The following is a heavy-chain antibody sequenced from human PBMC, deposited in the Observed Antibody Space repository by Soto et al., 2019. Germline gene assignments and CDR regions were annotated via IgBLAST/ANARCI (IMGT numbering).Heavy chain of an antibody. J-gene: IGHJ4*02. Sequence: GGSLRLSCAASGFTFSSYAMSWVRQAPGKGLEWVSAISGSGGSTYYADSVKGRFTISRDNSKNTLYLQMNSLRAEDTAVYYCAKDPRVEMATIMPFDYWGQGTLVTVSS. D-gene: IGHD5-12*01. CDR1: GFTFSSYA. CDR2: ISGSGGST. V-gene: IGHV3-23*01. CDR3: AKDPRVEMATIMPFDY.